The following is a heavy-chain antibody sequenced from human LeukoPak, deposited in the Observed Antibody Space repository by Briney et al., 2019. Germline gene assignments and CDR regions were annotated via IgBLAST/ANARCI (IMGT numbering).Heavy chain of an antibody. J-gene: IGHJ4*02. CDR3: ARDSSSGYYTFDY. V-gene: IGHV3-53*01. Sequence: PGGSLRLSCAASGFTVSSNYMSWVRQAPGKGLEWVSIIYSGGTTYYADSVKGRFTISRDTSKNTLYLQMNSLRAEDTAVYYCARDSSSGYYTFDYWGQGTLVTVSS. CDR2: IYSGGTT. D-gene: IGHD3-22*01. CDR1: GFTVSSNY.